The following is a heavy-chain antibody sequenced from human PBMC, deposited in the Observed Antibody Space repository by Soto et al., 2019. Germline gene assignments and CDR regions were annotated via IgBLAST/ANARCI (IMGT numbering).Heavy chain of an antibody. CDR1: GGSVNSDTYY. CDR3: AREEAIIISGYLAS. Sequence: TLSLTCTVSGGSVNSDTYYWNWIRQHPGKGLEWIGYIFYDGTTYYNPSLKSRVSISVDTSQNQFSLKVNSMTAADTAVYYCAREEAIIISGYLASWGQRTLVTV. V-gene: IGHV4-31*03. D-gene: IGHD2-2*01. J-gene: IGHJ4*02. CDR2: IFYDGTT.